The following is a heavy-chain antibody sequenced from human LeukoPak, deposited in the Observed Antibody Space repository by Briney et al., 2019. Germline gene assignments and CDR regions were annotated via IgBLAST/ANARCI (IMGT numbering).Heavy chain of an antibody. V-gene: IGHV3-23*01. Sequence: PGGSLRLSCAASGFTFSSYAMSWVRQAPGKGLEWVSAISGSGGSTYYADSVKGRFTISRDNSKNTLYLQMNSLRAEDTAVYYCAKDLYIVVVTAIPGRIGQTAETSDYWGQGTLVTVSS. CDR1: GFTFSSYA. CDR2: ISGSGGST. D-gene: IGHD2-21*02. J-gene: IGHJ4*02. CDR3: AKDLYIVVVTAIPGRIGQTAETSDY.